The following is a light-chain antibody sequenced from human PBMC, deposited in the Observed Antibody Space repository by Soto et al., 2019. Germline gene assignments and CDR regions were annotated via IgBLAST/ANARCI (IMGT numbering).Light chain of an antibody. CDR3: CSYAGSSTPSYV. V-gene: IGLV2-23*01. Sequence: QSALTQPASVSGSPGQSITISCTGTSSDVGSYNLVSWYQQHPGKASKLMIYEGSKRPSGVSNRFSGSKSGNTASLTISGLQAEDEADYYCCSYAGSSTPSYVFGTGTKVTVL. J-gene: IGLJ1*01. CDR2: EGS. CDR1: SSDVGSYNL.